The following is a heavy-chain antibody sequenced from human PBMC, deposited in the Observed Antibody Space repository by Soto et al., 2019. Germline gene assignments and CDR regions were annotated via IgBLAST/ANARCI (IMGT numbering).Heavy chain of an antibody. Sequence: SETLSLTCTVSGGSISSGDYYWSWIRQPPGKGLEWIGYIYYSGSTYYNPSLKSRVTISVDTSKNQFSLKLSSVTAADTAVYYCARDSRRGYSYGLVDYWGQGTLVTVSS. V-gene: IGHV4-30-4*01. D-gene: IGHD5-18*01. J-gene: IGHJ4*02. CDR2: IYYSGST. CDR3: ARDSRRGYSYGLVDY. CDR1: GGSISSGDYY.